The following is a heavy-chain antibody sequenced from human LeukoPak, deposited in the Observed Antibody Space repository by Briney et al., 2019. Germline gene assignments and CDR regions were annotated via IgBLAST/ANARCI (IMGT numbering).Heavy chain of an antibody. D-gene: IGHD3-10*01. CDR1: GGSISSGGYY. J-gene: IGHJ5*02. Sequence: PSETLSLTCTVSGGSISSGGYYWSWIRQHPGKGLEWIGYIYYSGSTYYNPSLKSRVTISVDTSKNQFSLKLSSVTAADTAVYYCARGRGLLWFGELFSDNWFDPWGQGTLVTVSS. CDR2: IYYSGST. V-gene: IGHV4-31*03. CDR3: ARGRGLLWFGELFSDNWFDP.